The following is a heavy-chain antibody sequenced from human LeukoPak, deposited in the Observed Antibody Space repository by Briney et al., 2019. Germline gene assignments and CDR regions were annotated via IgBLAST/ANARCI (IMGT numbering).Heavy chain of an antibody. CDR1: GYTFSSFS. Sequence: GGSLRLSCAAYGYTFSSFSMNWVRQAPAKGLEWVSYISSSSSTIYYADSVKGRFTVSRDNAKNSLYLQMNSLRDDDTAVYYCARDLISGHYTFDYWGQGTLVTVSS. V-gene: IGHV3-48*02. D-gene: IGHD1-26*01. CDR3: ARDLISGHYTFDY. CDR2: ISSSSSTI. J-gene: IGHJ4*02.